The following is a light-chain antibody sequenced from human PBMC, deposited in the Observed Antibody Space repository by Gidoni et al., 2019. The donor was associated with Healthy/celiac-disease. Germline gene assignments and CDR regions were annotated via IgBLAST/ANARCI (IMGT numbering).Light chain of an antibody. CDR2: GKT. Sequence: SSEVTQDPAVSVALGQTVRITCQGDSLRTYYASWYEQKPGQPPVLVIYGKTNRPSGIPERFSGSTSGNTASLTITGAQAEDEADYYCNSRDSSGHHWVFGGGTKVTVL. J-gene: IGLJ3*02. CDR3: NSRDSSGHHWV. V-gene: IGLV3-19*01. CDR1: SLRTYY.